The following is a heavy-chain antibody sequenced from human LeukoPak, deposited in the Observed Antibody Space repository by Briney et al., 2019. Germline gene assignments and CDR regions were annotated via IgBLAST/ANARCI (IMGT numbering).Heavy chain of an antibody. CDR2: FGSDGKT. J-gene: IGHJ4*02. CDR3: AKTRPLDGSSWSHGDY. D-gene: IGHD6-13*01. CDR1: GFTFSSFA. V-gene: IGHV3-23*01. Sequence: GGSLRLSCAASGFTFSSFAMSWVRQAAGKGLEWVSAFGSDGKTYYADSVKGRFTISRDNSKDTVYLQMNSLRAEDTAVYYCAKTRPLDGSSWSHGDYWGQGTLVTVSS.